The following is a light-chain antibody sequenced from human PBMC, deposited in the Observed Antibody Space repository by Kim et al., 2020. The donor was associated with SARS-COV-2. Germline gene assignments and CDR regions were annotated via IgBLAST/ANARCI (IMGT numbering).Light chain of an antibody. CDR1: AGTIASTY. CDR2: EDN. V-gene: IGLV6-57*03. Sequence: NFMLTQPHSVSESPGKSVTISCTRSAGTIASTYVHWYQQRPGAAPPTLIYEDNLSPSGVPDRVSGSIDSSSNSASLTIADLQTEEEADYYWQSYDSYKVVFGGGTQLTVL. CDR3: QSYDSYKVV. J-gene: IGLJ7*01.